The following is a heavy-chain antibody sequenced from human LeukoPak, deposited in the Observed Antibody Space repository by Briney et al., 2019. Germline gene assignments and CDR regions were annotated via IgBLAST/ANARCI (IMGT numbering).Heavy chain of an antibody. J-gene: IGHJ4*02. Sequence: PSETLSLTCTVSGGSISSYYWSWIRQPPGKGLEWIGYIYYSGSTNYNPSLKSRVTISVDTSKNQFSQKLSSVTAADTAVYYCARGQRYCSSTSCYELDYWGQGTLVTVSS. D-gene: IGHD2-2*01. CDR3: ARGQRYCSSTSCYELDY. V-gene: IGHV4-59*01. CDR1: GGSISSYY. CDR2: IYYSGST.